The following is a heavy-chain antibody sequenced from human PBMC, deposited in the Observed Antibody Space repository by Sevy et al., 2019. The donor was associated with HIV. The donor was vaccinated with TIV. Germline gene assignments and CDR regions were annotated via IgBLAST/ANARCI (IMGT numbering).Heavy chain of an antibody. CDR2: FTSSGGTK. J-gene: IGHJ4*02. CDR3: ARDLPPSATTVAHFDY. Sequence: GGSLRLSCAASGFAFIGYEMNWVRQAPGKGLEWVSFFTSSGGTKHYSDSVRGRFTISRDNAKYSLSLQMNSLRAEDTAIYYCARDLPPSATTVAHFDYWGQGTLVTVSS. D-gene: IGHD4-17*01. V-gene: IGHV3-48*03. CDR1: GFAFIGYE.